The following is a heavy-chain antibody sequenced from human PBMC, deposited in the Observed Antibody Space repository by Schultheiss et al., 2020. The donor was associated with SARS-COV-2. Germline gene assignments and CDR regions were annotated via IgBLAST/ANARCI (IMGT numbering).Heavy chain of an antibody. V-gene: IGHV3-9*01. J-gene: IGHJ4*02. D-gene: IGHD6-19*01. CDR3: ARGRRQWLVLRKMGDY. CDR2: IRRESGSI. CDR1: GFSFDDYA. Sequence: SLKISCAASGFSFDDYAMHWVRQAPGKGLEWVAGIRRESGSIGYADSVKGRFSISRDDAKNSLYLQMNSLRADDTAVYYCARGRRQWLVLRKMGDYWGQGTLVTVSS.